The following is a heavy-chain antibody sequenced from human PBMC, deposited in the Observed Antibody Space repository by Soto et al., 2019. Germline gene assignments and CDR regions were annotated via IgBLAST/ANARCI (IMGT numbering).Heavy chain of an antibody. CDR3: ARPRTSDWAYDI. Sequence: EVQLVESGGGLVQPGGSLRLSCAASGFTFSSYWMHWVRKAPGKGLVWVSRIKTDGTDTHYADSVKGRFTISRDNAKNTLYRQMNSVRGEDTAVYYCARPRTSDWAYDIWGHGTMVIVSS. CDR2: IKTDGTDT. V-gene: IGHV3-74*01. J-gene: IGHJ3*02. CDR1: GFTFSSYW. D-gene: IGHD3-9*01.